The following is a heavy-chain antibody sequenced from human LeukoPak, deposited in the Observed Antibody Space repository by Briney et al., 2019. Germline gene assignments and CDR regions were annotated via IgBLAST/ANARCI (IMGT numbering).Heavy chain of an antibody. D-gene: IGHD6-19*01. CDR1: GGSISSSSYY. CDR3: ASGENSSGWYYFQQ. J-gene: IGHJ1*01. Sequence: SETLSLTCTVSGGSISSSSYYWGWIRQPPGKGLEWIGSIYYSGSTYYNPSLKSRVTISLDKSKNQLSLKLNSVTAADTAVYYCASGENSSGWYYFQQWGQGTLVTVSS. CDR2: IYYSGST. V-gene: IGHV4-39*07.